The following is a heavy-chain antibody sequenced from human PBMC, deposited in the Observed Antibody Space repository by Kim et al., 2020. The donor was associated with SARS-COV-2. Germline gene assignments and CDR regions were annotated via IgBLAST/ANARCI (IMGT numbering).Heavy chain of an antibody. CDR3: TTDNGGIDY. CDR2: GTT. D-gene: IGHD4-17*01. J-gene: IGHJ4*02. Sequence: GTTDYAAPVKGRFTITRDDTKDTLYLQMNSLKTEDTAVYYCTTDNGGIDYWGQGTLVTVSS. V-gene: IGHV3-15*01.